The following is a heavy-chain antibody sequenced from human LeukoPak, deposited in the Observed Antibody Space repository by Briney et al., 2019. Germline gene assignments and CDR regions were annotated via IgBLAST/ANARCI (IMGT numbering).Heavy chain of an antibody. CDR3: ARKYCSGGSCSLDY. CDR1: GGTFSSYA. V-gene: IGHV1-69*06. J-gene: IGHJ4*02. D-gene: IGHD2-15*01. Sequence: SVKVSCKASGGTFSSYAISWVRQAPGQGLEWMGGIIPIFGTANYAQKFQGRVTITADKSTSTAYMELSSPRSEDTAVYYCARKYCSGGSCSLDYWGQGTLVTVSS. CDR2: IIPIFGTA.